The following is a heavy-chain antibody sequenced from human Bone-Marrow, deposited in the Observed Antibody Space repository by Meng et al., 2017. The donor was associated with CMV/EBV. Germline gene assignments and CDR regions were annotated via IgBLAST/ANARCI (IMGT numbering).Heavy chain of an antibody. Sequence: GESLKISCAASGFTFSIFAMHWVRQTPGKGLEWVSTIYGSGGTTNYADSVKGRFTISRDDSRNTLYLQMNSLRVDDTAVFYCARGDSSTTWLVFDYWGLGTLVTVSS. CDR1: GFTFSIFA. D-gene: IGHD6-13*01. V-gene: IGHV3-23*01. CDR3: ARGDSSTTWLVFDY. J-gene: IGHJ4*02. CDR2: IYGSGGTT.